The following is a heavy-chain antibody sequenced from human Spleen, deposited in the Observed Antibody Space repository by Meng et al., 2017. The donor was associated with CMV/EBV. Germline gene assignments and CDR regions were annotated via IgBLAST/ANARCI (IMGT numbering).Heavy chain of an antibody. Sequence: SVKVSCKASGFTFSSHGISWVRQAPGQGLEWMGGIIPIFGTANYAQKFQGRVTITTDESTSTAYMELSSLRSEDTAVYYCARFDQGIAAAGIYYYYYGMDVWGQGTTVTVSS. CDR3: ARFDQGIAAAGIYYYYYGMDV. V-gene: IGHV1-69*05. CDR1: GFTFSSHG. J-gene: IGHJ6*02. D-gene: IGHD6-13*01. CDR2: IIPIFGTA.